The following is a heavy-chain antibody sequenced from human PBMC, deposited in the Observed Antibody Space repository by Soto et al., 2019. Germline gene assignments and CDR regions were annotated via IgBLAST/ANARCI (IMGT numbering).Heavy chain of an antibody. D-gene: IGHD3-9*01. CDR3: AMQLRYFDSLPDY. CDR1: GLTFRSYA. J-gene: IGHJ4*02. Sequence: GGSLRPYCAASGLTFRSYAMSWDRQDTGKGLVWVSAISGSGGSTYSADSVKGRFTISRDNSKNTLYLQMNSLRAEDTAVYYCAMQLRYFDSLPDYWRQGTLVTAPQ. V-gene: IGHV3-23*01. CDR2: ISGSGGST.